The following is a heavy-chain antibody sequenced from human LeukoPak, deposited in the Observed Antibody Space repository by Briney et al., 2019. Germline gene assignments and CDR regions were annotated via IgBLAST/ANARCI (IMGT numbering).Heavy chain of an antibody. Sequence: PGGSLRLSCAASGFTFSSYWMSWVRQAPGKGLEWVANINKDGSEKYYVDSVKGRFTISRDNAKNSLYLQMNSLRAEDTTVYYCALSYSSYFFDYWGQGTLVTVSS. D-gene: IGHD6-19*01. CDR3: ALSYSSYFFDY. CDR2: INKDGSEK. CDR1: GFTFSSYW. J-gene: IGHJ4*02. V-gene: IGHV3-7*01.